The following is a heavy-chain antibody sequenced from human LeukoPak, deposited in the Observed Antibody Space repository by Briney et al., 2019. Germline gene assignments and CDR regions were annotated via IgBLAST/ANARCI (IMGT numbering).Heavy chain of an antibody. D-gene: IGHD5-12*01. CDR3: AKDMFRFLWRMVATGVHFDY. Sequence: GGSLRLSCAASGFTFSSYGMHWVRQAPGKGLEWVAVISYDGSNKYYADSVKGRFTISRDNSKNTLYLQMNSLRAEDTAVYYCAKDMFRFLWRMVATGVHFDYWGQGTLVTVSS. CDR2: ISYDGSNK. CDR1: GFTFSSYG. V-gene: IGHV3-30*18. J-gene: IGHJ4*02.